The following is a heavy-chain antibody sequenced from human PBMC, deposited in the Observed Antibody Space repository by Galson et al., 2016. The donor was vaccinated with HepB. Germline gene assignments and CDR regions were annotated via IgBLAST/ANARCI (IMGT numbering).Heavy chain of an antibody. CDR2: ISYDGSNK. CDR3: AKNDILAGYSAFDY. CDR1: GFTFSSYG. J-gene: IGHJ4*02. V-gene: IGHV3-30*18. D-gene: IGHD3-9*01. Sequence: SLRLSCAASGFTFSSYGMHWVRQAPGKGLEWVAVISYDGSNKYYADSVRGRFTISRDNSKNTLFLQMNSPRAEDTAVYYCAKNDILAGYSAFDYWGQGTLVTVSS.